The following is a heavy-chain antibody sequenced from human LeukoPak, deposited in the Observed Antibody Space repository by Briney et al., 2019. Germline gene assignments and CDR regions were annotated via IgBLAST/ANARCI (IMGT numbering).Heavy chain of an antibody. CDR2: INPNSGGT. CDR3: ARVAIVPAASTYYYNYGMDV. D-gene: IGHD2-2*01. Sequence: APVKASCKASGYTFTGYYMHWVRQAPGQGLEWMGWINPNSGGTNYAQKFQGRVTMTRDTSISTAYMELSRLRSDDTAVYYCARVAIVPAASTYYYNYGMDVCGAGTPVTVSS. V-gene: IGHV1-2*02. J-gene: IGHJ6*04. CDR1: GYTFTGYY.